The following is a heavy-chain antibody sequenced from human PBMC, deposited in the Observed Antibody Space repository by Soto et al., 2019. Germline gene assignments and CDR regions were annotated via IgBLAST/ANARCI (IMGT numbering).Heavy chain of an antibody. V-gene: IGHV3-7*05. D-gene: IGHD2-21*01. CDR2: IKQDASEK. CDR3: ARSLSAIPGES. J-gene: IGHJ5*02. CDR1: GFSISNYW. Sequence: GGSLRLSCAATGFSISNYWMSWVRQGPGKVPEWVANIKQDASEKYYVDSVKGRFTISRDNAENSLYLQMTSLRAEDTAVYHCARSLSAIPGESWGQGTLVTVSS.